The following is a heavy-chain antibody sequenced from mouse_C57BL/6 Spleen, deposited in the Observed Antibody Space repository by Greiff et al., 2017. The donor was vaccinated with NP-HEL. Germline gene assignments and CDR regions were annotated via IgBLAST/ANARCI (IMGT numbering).Heavy chain of an antibody. J-gene: IGHJ2*01. V-gene: IGHV14-4*01. CDR1: GFNIKDDY. CDR3: TLYYYGSSYDFDY. Sequence: VQLKESGAELVRPGASVKLSCTASGFNIKDDYMHWVKQRPEQGLEWIGWIDPENGDTEYASKFQGKATITADTSSNTAYLQLSSLTSEDTAVYYCTLYYYGSSYDFDYWGQGTTLTVSS. CDR2: IDPENGDT. D-gene: IGHD1-1*01.